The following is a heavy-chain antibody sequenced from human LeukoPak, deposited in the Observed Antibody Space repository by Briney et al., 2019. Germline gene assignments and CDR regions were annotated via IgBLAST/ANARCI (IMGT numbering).Heavy chain of an antibody. V-gene: IGHV4-59*08. D-gene: IGHD2-2*01. CDR2: IYYSGST. Sequence: SETLSLTCTVSGGSISRYYCSWIRQPPGKGLEWIGYIYYSGSTNYNPSLKSRVTISVDTSKNQFSLNLGAVTAADTPVNSCARRAMLYAGGMDVWGQGTTVSVSS. CDR1: GGSISRYY. CDR3: ARRAMLYAGGMDV. J-gene: IGHJ6*02.